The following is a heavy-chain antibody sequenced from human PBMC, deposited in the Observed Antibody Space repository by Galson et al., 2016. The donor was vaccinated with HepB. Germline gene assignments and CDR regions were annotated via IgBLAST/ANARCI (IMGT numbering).Heavy chain of an antibody. D-gene: IGHD6-25*01. CDR1: GYTFSAYY. V-gene: IGHV1-2*06. CDR2: INANSGGT. CDR3: ARGAHLVEPAARSGDYYGLDV. J-gene: IGHJ6*02. Sequence: CKASGYTFSAYYIHWVRQAPGQGLAWMGRINANSGGTNYVQKFQGRVPMTRDTSIRTAYMPLNRLTSGDTAIYYCARGAHLVEPAARSGDYYGLDVWGQGTTVTVSS.